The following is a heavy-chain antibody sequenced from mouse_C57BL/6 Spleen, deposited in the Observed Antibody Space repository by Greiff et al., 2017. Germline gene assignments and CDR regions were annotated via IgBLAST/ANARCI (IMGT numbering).Heavy chain of an antibody. CDR2: IYPRSGNT. D-gene: IGHD1-1*01. J-gene: IGHJ1*03. CDR3: AREDDYYGSSRDWYFDV. V-gene: IGHV1-81*01. CDR1: GYTFTSYG. Sequence: QVQLQQSGAELARPGASVKLSCKASGYTFTSYGISWVKQRTGQGLEWIGEIYPRSGNTYYNEKFKGKATLTADKSSSTAYMELRSLTSEDSAVYFCAREDDYYGSSRDWYFDVWGTGTTVTVSS.